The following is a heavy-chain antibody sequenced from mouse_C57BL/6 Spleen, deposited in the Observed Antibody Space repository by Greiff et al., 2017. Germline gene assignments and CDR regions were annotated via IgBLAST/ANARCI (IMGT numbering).Heavy chain of an antibody. CDR1: GYTFTSYW. J-gene: IGHJ1*03. CDR2: IHPNSGST. Sequence: QVQLQQPGAELVKPGASVKLSCKASGYTFTSYWMHWVKQRPGQGLEWIGMIHPNSGSTNYNEKFKSKATLTVDKSSSTAYMQLSSLTSEDSAVYYGARWGEFITTVVADWYFDVWGTGTTVTVSS. V-gene: IGHV1-64*01. D-gene: IGHD1-1*01. CDR3: ARWGEFITTVVADWYFDV.